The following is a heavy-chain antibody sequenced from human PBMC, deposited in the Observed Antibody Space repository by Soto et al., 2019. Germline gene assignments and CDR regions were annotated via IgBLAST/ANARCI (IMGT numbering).Heavy chain of an antibody. CDR1: GFTFSDYY. V-gene: IGHV3-11*06. CDR3: ARGLLGASSYYFDY. CDR2: ISSSSSYT. Sequence: PGGSLRLSCAASGFTFSDYYMSWIRQAPGKGLEWVSYISSSSSYTNYADSVKGRFTISRDNAKNSLYLQMNSLRAEDTAVYYCARGLLGASSYYFDYWGQGTLVTVSS. D-gene: IGHD1-26*01. J-gene: IGHJ4*02.